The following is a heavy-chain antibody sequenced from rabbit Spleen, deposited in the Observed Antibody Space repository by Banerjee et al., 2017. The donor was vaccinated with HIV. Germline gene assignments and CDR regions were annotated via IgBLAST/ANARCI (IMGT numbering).Heavy chain of an antibody. CDR3: ARDTSSSFSSYGMDL. V-gene: IGHV1S45*01. CDR1: GFSFSSSYW. Sequence: QQQLVESRGGLVKPEGSLTLTCTASGFSFSSSYWICWVRQAPGKGLEWIACIDAGSSGFTYFATWAKGRFTCSKSSSTTVTLQMTRLTAADTATYFCARDTSSSFSSYGMDLWGPGTLVTVS. CDR2: IDAGSSGFT. J-gene: IGHJ6*01. D-gene: IGHD1-1*01.